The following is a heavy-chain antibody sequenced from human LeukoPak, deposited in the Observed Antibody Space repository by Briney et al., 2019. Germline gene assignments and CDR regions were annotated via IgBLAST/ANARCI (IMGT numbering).Heavy chain of an antibody. J-gene: IGHJ4*02. CDR1: GGSISSGGYY. CDR3: ARDRRWLQFDY. D-gene: IGHD5-24*01. CDR2: IYYSGST. V-gene: IGHV4-31*03. Sequence: SQTLSLTCTVSGGSISSGGYYWSWIRQHPGKGLEWIGYIYYSGSTFYNPSLKSRVTISVDTPKNQFSLKLSSVTAADTAVYYCARDRRWLQFDYWGQGTLVTVSS.